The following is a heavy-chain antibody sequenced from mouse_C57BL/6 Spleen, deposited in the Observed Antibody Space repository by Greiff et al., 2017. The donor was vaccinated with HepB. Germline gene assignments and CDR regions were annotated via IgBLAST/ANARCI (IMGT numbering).Heavy chain of an antibody. D-gene: IGHD2-4*01. CDR1: GFNIKNTY. J-gene: IGHJ3*01. CDR2: IDPEYGNT. Sequence: EVKLMESVAELVRPGASVKLSCTASGFNIKNTYMHWVKQRPEQGLEWIGRIDPEYGNTKSAPKFQVKATITADTSSNTAYLQLSSLTSEDADIYYCAACLYYDYDWSSYWGQGTLVTVSA. CDR3: AACLYYDYDWSSY. V-gene: IGHV14-3*01.